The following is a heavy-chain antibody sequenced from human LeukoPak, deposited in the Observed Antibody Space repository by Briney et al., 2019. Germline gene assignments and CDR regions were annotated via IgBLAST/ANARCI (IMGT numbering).Heavy chain of an antibody. J-gene: IGHJ4*02. Sequence: GGSLRLSCAASGFTFSSYSMNWVRQAPGKGLEWVSSISSSSSYIYYADSVKGRSTISRDNSKNTLYLQMNSLRAEDTAVYYCAKSRDSGSYYGDYWGQGTLVTVSS. D-gene: IGHD1-26*01. CDR3: AKSRDSGSYYGDY. V-gene: IGHV3-21*04. CDR1: GFTFSSYS. CDR2: ISSSSSYI.